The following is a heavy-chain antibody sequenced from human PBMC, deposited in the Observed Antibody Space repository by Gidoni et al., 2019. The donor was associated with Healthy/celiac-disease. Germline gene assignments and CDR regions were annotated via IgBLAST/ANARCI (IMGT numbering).Heavy chain of an antibody. J-gene: IGHJ6*02. Sequence: QVQLVQSGAEVKKPGASVKVSCKASGYTFTSYYMHWVRQAPGQGLEWMGIINPSGGSTSYAQKFQGRVTMTRDTSTSKVYMELSSLRSEDTAVYYCARGKEGQNWPPQGGMDVWGQGTTVTVSS. CDR3: ARGKEGQNWPPQGGMDV. V-gene: IGHV1-46*03. CDR1: GYTFTSYY. CDR2: INPSGGST.